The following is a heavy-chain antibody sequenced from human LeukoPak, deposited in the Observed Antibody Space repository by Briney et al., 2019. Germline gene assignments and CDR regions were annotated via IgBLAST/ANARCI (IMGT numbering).Heavy chain of an antibody. J-gene: IGHJ4*02. CDR1: GGSVSSGSYY. Sequence: SETLSLTCTVSGGSVSSGSYYWSWIRQPPGKGLEWIGYIYYSGSTNYNPSLKSRVTISVDTSQNQFSLKLSSVTAADTAVYYCARLVVVAATFDYWGQGTLVTVSS. V-gene: IGHV4-61*01. D-gene: IGHD2-15*01. CDR2: IYYSGST. CDR3: ARLVVVAATFDY.